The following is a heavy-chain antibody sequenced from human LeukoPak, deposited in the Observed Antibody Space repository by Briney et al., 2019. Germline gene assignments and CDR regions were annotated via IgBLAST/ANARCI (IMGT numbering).Heavy chain of an antibody. J-gene: IGHJ4*02. V-gene: IGHV3-30*02. D-gene: IGHD2-2*01. CDR2: IRYDGSNK. CDR1: GFTFSSYG. Sequence: PGGSLRLSCAASGFTFSSYGMHWVRQAPGKGLEWVAFIRYDGSNKYYADSVKGRFTISRDNSKNTLYLQMNSPRAEDTAVYYCAKDISGKYQLLRVGDYWGQGTLVTVSS. CDR3: AKDISGKYQLLRVGDY.